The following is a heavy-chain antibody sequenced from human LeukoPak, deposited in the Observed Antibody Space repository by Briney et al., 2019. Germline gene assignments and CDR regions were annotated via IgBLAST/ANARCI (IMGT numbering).Heavy chain of an antibody. CDR2: INHSGST. D-gene: IGHD6-6*01. Sequence: SETLSLTCAVYGGSFSGYYWSWIRQPPGKGLEWIGEINHSGSTNYNPSLKSRVTISVDTSKNQFSLKLSSVTAADTAVYYCARGFKAYRAIEYSSPFNDYWGQGTLVTVSS. CDR1: GGSFSGYY. CDR3: ARGFKAYRAIEYSSPFNDY. V-gene: IGHV4-34*01. J-gene: IGHJ4*02.